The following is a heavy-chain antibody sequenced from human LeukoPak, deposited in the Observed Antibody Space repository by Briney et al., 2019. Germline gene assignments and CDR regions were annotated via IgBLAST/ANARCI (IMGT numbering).Heavy chain of an antibody. CDR3: ASQIYYYYYMDV. V-gene: IGHV1-69*05. Sequence: GASVKVSCKTSGGTFSSYAISWVRQAPGQGLEWMGGIIPIFGTANYAQKFQGRVTITTDESTSTAYMELSSLRSQDTAVYYCASQIYYYYYMDVWGKGTTVTVSS. J-gene: IGHJ6*03. CDR2: IIPIFGTA. CDR1: GGTFSSYA.